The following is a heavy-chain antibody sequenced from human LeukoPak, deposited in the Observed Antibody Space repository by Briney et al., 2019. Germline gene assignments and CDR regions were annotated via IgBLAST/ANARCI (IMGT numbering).Heavy chain of an antibody. CDR2: ISSSGGST. CDR3: AKISYSSSSPFDY. CDR1: GFTFSSYA. Sequence: GGSLRLSCAASGFTFSSYAMSWVRQAPGKGLEWVSAISSSGGSTYYADSVKGRFTISRDNSKNTLYLQMNSLGAEDTAVYYCAKISYSSSSPFDYWGQGTLVTVSS. D-gene: IGHD6-6*01. V-gene: IGHV3-23*01. J-gene: IGHJ4*02.